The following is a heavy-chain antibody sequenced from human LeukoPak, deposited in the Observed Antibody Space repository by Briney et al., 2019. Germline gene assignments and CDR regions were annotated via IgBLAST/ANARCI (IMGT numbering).Heavy chain of an antibody. J-gene: IGHJ4*02. CDR2: IYPGDSDT. D-gene: IGHD3-22*01. V-gene: IGHV5-51*01. CDR3: ARPHFDSSGYEFDY. CDR1: GSSFTNYW. Sequence: GGPLQISCKGSGSSFTNYWIGWVRQMPGKGLEWMGIIYPGDSDTRYSPSFQGQVTISVDRSISPAYLQWSSLKASDTAMYYCARPHFDSSGYEFDYWGQGTLVTVSS.